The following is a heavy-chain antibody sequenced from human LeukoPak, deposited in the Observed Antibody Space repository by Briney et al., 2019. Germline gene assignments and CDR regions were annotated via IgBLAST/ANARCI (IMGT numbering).Heavy chain of an antibody. CDR1: GFTFSSYA. J-gene: IGHJ6*02. CDR3: ARTYYYDSSGYPMDV. CDR2: ISYDGSNK. V-gene: IGHV3-30-3*01. Sequence: PGRSLSLSCAASGFTFSSYAMHWVRQAPGKGLEWVAVISYDGSNKYYADSVKGRFTISRDNSKNTLYLQMNSLRAEDTAVYYCARTYYYDSSGYPMDVWGQGTTVTVSS. D-gene: IGHD3-22*01.